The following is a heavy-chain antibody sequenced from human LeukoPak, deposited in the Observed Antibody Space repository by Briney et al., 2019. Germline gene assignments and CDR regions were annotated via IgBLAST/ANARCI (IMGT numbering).Heavy chain of an antibody. CDR3: ARDVGGYSYGYYYYYYYMDV. Sequence: GGSLRLSCAASGFTFNTYTMKWVRQAPGKGLEWVSSISSSSSYIYYADSVKGRFTISRDNARKSLYLQMNSLRAEDTAVYYCARDVGGYSYGYYYYYYYMDVWGKGTTVTVSS. CDR2: ISSSSSYI. CDR1: GFTFNTYT. V-gene: IGHV3-21*01. D-gene: IGHD5-18*01. J-gene: IGHJ6*03.